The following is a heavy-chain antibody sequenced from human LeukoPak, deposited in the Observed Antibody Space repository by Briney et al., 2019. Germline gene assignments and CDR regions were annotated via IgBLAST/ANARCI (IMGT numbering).Heavy chain of an antibody. V-gene: IGHV3-23*01. D-gene: IGHD6-25*01. CDR3: ARRGIGSSRYQNMDV. Sequence: GGSLRLSCAASGFTFSSYAMSWVRQAPGKGLEWVSGISDSGGKTDSADSVKGRFTISRDNSKDKVYLQMNSLRAEDTAVYYCARRGIGSSRYQNMDVWGKGTTVTVSS. CDR2: ISDSGGKT. J-gene: IGHJ6*03. CDR1: GFTFSSYA.